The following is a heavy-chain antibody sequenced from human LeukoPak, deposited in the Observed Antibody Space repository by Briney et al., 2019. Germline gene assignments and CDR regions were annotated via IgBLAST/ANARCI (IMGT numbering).Heavy chain of an antibody. Sequence: PSETLSLTCTVSGGSISSSGYYWGWIRQPPGKGLEWIGSFYYNGNAYYNPSLKSRVTISADTSKNQFSLKLSSVTAADTAVFYCAKHTRGGCNLEGPYWGQGILVTVSS. D-gene: IGHD5-24*01. J-gene: IGHJ4*02. V-gene: IGHV4-39*01. CDR3: AKHTRGGCNLEGPY. CDR2: FYYNGNA. CDR1: GGSISSSGYY.